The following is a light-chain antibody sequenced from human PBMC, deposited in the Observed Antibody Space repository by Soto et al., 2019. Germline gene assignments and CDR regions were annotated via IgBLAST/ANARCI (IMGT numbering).Light chain of an antibody. Sequence: EIVLTQSPGTLSLSPGERATLSCRASQSIKNYLAWYQQKPGQAPRLLIYDTSNRATGIPARFSGSGSGTDFTLTISSLEPEDFAFYYCQQRNNWPLTFGQGTKVDIK. CDR1: QSIKNY. V-gene: IGKV3-11*01. CDR3: QQRNNWPLT. J-gene: IGKJ1*01. CDR2: DTS.